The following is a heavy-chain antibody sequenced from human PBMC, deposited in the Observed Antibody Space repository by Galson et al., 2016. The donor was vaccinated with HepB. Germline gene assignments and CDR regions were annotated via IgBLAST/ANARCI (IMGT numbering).Heavy chain of an antibody. CDR3: ARSWLGSAMDTDYNYAMDV. CDR2: IMPMFGTA. V-gene: IGHV1-69*13. J-gene: IGHJ6*02. Sequence: SVKVSCKASGGTFNNYAITWVRQAPGQGLEWMGGIMPMFGTADYAQKFHGRLTITADESTSTANMELSSLRSEDTAVYYCARSWLGSAMDTDYNYAMDVWGQGTTVIVSS. D-gene: IGHD5-18*01. CDR1: GGTFNNYA.